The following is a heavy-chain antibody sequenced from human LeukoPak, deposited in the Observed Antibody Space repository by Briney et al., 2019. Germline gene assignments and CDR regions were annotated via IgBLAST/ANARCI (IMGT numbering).Heavy chain of an antibody. Sequence: GASVKVSFKASGYTFTSYGISWVRQAPGQGLEWMGWSSAYNGNTNYAQKLQGRVTMTTDTSTSTAYMELRSLRSDDTAVYYCARDDYDILTWYWGQGTLVTVSS. D-gene: IGHD3-9*01. CDR2: SSAYNGNT. V-gene: IGHV1-18*01. CDR1: GYTFTSYG. J-gene: IGHJ4*02. CDR3: ARDDYDILTWY.